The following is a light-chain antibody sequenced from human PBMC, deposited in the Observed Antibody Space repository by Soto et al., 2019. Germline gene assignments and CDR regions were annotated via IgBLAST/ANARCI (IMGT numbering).Light chain of an antibody. CDR2: AAS. V-gene: IGKV1-6*01. Sequence: AIQMTQSPSSLSASVGDRVTITCLASQGIRNDLGWYQQKPGKAPKPLIYAASSLHSGVPSRFSGSGSGTGFTLTISSLQPEDSATYYCLQDYNYPITFGQGTRLEVK. CDR3: LQDYNYPIT. J-gene: IGKJ5*01. CDR1: QGIRND.